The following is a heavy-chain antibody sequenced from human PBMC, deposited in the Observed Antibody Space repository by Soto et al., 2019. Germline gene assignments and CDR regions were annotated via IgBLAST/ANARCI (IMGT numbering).Heavy chain of an antibody. V-gene: IGHV3-23*01. CDR3: AKDPTYCGGDCYPTPFDY. CDR1: GFTFSSYA. Sequence: GGSLRLSCAASGFTFSSYAMSWVRQAPGKGLEWVSAIIGTGGSTYYADSVKGRFTISRDNSKNTLYLQMNSLRAEDTAVYYCAKDPTYCGGDCYPTPFDYWGQGTLVTISS. D-gene: IGHD2-21*02. J-gene: IGHJ4*02. CDR2: IIGTGGST.